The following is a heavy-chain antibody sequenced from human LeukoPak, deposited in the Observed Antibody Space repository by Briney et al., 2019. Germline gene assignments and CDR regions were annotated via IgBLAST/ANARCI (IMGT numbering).Heavy chain of an antibody. V-gene: IGHV3-15*01. J-gene: IGHJ4*02. CDR3: TTDTSGAPPGYGDYADY. CDR2: IKSKTDGGTT. CDR1: GFTFSNAW. D-gene: IGHD4-17*01. Sequence: PGGSLRLSCAASGFTFSNAWMSWVRQAPGKGLEWVGRIKSKTDGGTTDYAAPVKGRFTISRDDSKNTLYLRMNSLKTEDTAVYYCTTDTSGAPPGYGDYADYWGQGTLVTVSS.